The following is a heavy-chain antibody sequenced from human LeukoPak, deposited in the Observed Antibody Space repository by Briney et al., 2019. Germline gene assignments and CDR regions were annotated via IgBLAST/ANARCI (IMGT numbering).Heavy chain of an antibody. J-gene: IGHJ4*02. Sequence: SETLSLTCTVSGGSISSYYWSWIRQPPRKGLEWIWYIYYSGSTNYNPSLKSRVTISVDTSKNQFSLKLSSATAADTAVYYCAGHSDYYDSSGYYYPLDYWGQGTLVTVSS. CDR1: GGSISSYY. V-gene: IGHV4-59*01. D-gene: IGHD3-22*01. CDR3: AGHSDYYDSSGYYYPLDY. CDR2: IYYSGST.